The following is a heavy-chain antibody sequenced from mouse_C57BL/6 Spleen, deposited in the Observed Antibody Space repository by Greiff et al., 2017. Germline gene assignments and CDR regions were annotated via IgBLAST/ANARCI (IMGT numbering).Heavy chain of an antibody. CDR3: ARRTTVVADYFDY. Sequence: QVQLQQPGAELVKPGASVKMSCKASGYTFTSYWLTWVKQRPGQGLEWIGDIYPGSGSTNYNEKFKSKATLTVDTSSSTAYMQLSSLTSEDAAVYYCARRTTVVADYFDYWGQGTTLTVSS. CDR2: IYPGSGST. CDR1: GYTFTSYW. J-gene: IGHJ2*01. V-gene: IGHV1-55*01. D-gene: IGHD1-1*01.